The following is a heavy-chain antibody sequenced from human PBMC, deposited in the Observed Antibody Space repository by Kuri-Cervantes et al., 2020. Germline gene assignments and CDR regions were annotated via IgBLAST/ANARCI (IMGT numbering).Heavy chain of an antibody. Sequence: GGSLRLSCAASGFTFRSHWMNWVRQAPGKGLEWVANIHQEGREKFYVDSVKGRFTISRDNAKNSLYLQMNSLRAEDTALYYCAKDGYGDYRGGWFDPWGQGTLVTVSS. D-gene: IGHD4-17*01. CDR3: AKDGYGDYRGGWFDP. J-gene: IGHJ5*02. CDR2: IHQEGREK. CDR1: GFTFRSHW. V-gene: IGHV3-7*05.